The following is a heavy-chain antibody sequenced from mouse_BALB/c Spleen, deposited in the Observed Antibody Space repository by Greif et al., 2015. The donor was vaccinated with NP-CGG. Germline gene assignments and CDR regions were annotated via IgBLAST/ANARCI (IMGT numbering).Heavy chain of an antibody. CDR2: IGPANGNT. CDR3: ARWGLITTVRFAY. D-gene: IGHD2-4*01. CDR1: GFNIKDTY. V-gene: IGHV14-3*02. J-gene: IGHJ3*01. Sequence: VQLQQSGAELVKPGASVKSSCTASGFNIKDTYMHWVKQRPEQGLEWIGRIGPANGNTKYDPKFQGKATITADTSSNTAYLQLSSLTSEDTAVYYCARWGLITTVRFAYWGRGTLVTVSA.